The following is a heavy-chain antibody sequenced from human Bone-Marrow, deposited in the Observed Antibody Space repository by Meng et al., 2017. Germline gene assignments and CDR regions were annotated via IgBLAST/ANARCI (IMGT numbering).Heavy chain of an antibody. Sequence: QVTVQQWGAGLLKPSEPLSLTCAVYGGSFSGYYWSWIRQPPGKGLEWIGEINHSGSTNYNPSLKSRVTISVDTSKNQFSLKLSSVTAADTAVYYCARGRGDGYNYDYWGQGTLVTVSS. CDR3: ARGRGDGYNYDY. D-gene: IGHD5-24*01. V-gene: IGHV4-34*01. J-gene: IGHJ4*02. CDR2: INHSGST. CDR1: GGSFSGYY.